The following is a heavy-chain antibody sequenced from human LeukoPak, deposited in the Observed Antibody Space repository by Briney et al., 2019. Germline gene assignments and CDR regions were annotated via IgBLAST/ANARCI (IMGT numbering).Heavy chain of an antibody. Sequence: SSVKVSCKASGGTFSSYAISWVRQAPGQGLEWMGRIIPIFGTANYAQKFQGRGTITTYESTSTAYMELSILRSEGTAVSSCAREKYYYDSSGYPTFDYWGQGPLVTVSS. D-gene: IGHD3-22*01. V-gene: IGHV1-69*05. CDR2: IIPIFGTA. CDR1: GGTFSSYA. J-gene: IGHJ4*02. CDR3: AREKYYYDSSGYPTFDY.